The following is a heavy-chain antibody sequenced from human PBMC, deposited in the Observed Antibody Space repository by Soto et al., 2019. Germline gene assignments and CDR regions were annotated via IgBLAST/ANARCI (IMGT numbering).Heavy chain of an antibody. CDR2: IYYSGTT. J-gene: IGHJ4*02. CDR3: AKAWGIDY. Sequence: TSETLSLTCTVSGDSISSGDYYWSWVRQSPGKGLEWIGCIYYSGTTYYNPSLETRLTMSVDTSKNQFSLRLSSVTAADTAMYFCAKAWGIDYWGQGTLVTVSS. CDR1: GDSISSGDYY. V-gene: IGHV4-30-4*01. D-gene: IGHD7-27*01.